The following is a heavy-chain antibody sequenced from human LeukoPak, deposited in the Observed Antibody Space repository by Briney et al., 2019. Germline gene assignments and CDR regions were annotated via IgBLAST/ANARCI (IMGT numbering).Heavy chain of an antibody. CDR1: GFTFSDYG. CDR2: MSNDGFNK. D-gene: IGHD6-13*01. CDR3: AKRGSVGTLGHFDY. Sequence: GGSLRLSCEASGFTFSDYGMHWVRQAPGKGLEWVALMSNDGFNKYYADSVKGRFTISRDKSKNTLFLQMNSLRAEDTAVYYCAKRGSVGTLGHFDYWGQGTLVTVSS. V-gene: IGHV3-30*18. J-gene: IGHJ4*02.